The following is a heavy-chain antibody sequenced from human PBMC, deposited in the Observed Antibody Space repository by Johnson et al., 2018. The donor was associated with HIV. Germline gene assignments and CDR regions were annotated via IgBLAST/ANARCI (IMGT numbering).Heavy chain of an antibody. V-gene: IGHV3-30*14. D-gene: IGHD3-22*01. J-gene: IGHJ3*02. CDR1: GFTFTFYA. CDR2: IRYDVTKK. CDR3: ASKIVVGPGGVGTFDI. Sequence: QVQLVESGGGVVQPGRSLRLSCAASGFTFTFYAMHWVRQAPGKGLEWVAFIRYDVTKKYYADSVKGRFTISRDSSKNTLYLQRNRLRAEDTAVYSCASKIVVGPGGVGTFDIWGQGTMVTVSS.